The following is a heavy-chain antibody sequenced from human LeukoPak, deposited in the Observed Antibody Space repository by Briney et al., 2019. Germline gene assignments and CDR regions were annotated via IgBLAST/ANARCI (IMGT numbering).Heavy chain of an antibody. J-gene: IGHJ6*03. CDR3: ARNRAVAGKPNYYYYYMDV. D-gene: IGHD6-19*01. V-gene: IGHV1-18*01. CDR2: ISAYNGNT. Sequence: ASVKVSCKASGYTFTSYGISWVRQAPGQGLEWMGWISAYNGNTNYAQKLQGRVTMTTDTSTSTAYTELRSLRSDDTAVYYCARNRAVAGKPNYYYYYMDVWGKGTTVTVSS. CDR1: GYTFTSYG.